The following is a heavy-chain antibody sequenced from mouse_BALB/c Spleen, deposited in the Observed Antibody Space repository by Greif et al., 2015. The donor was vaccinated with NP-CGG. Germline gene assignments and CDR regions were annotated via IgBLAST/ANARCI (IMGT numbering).Heavy chain of an antibody. CDR1: GYTFTDYN. D-gene: IGHD1-1*01. CDR3: ARDLLYGSMYFDV. Sequence: VQLQQSGPELVKPGASVKISCKASGYTFTDYNMHWVKQSHGKSLEWIGYIYPYNGGTGYNQKFKSKATLTVDNSSSTAYMELRSLTSEDSAVYYCARDLLYGSMYFDVWGAGTTVTVSS. J-gene: IGHJ1*01. V-gene: IGHV1S29*02. CDR2: IYPYNGGT.